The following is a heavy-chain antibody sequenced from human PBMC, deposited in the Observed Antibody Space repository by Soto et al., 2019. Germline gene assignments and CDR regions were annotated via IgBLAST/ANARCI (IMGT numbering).Heavy chain of an antibody. J-gene: IGHJ6*01. CDR2: ISYDRSSK. CDR3: ARDPTKNDFWSGYYPFYYYYGMDV. Sequence: GGSLRLSCAASGFTFSSYAMHWLRQAPGKGLEWVAVISYDRSSKYYADSVNGRFTISRDNSKNTLYLQMNSLRAEDTAMYYCARDPTKNDFWSGYYPFYYYYGMDVWGKGTTVSVSS. D-gene: IGHD3-3*01. CDR1: GFTFSSYA. V-gene: IGHV3-30-3*01.